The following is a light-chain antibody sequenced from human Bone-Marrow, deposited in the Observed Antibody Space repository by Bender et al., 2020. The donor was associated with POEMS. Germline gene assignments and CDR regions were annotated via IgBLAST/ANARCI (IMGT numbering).Light chain of an antibody. CDR3: SSFVSSSTWV. Sequence: QSALTQFASVSGSPGQSISISCTGTSSDVGDYNYVSWYQQHPGKAPKLIIYDVINRPSGVSSRFSGSKSGNTASLTISGLQAGDEAEYYCSSFVSSSTWVFGGGTKLIIL. V-gene: IGLV2-14*01. CDR2: DVI. J-gene: IGLJ3*02. CDR1: SSDVGDYNY.